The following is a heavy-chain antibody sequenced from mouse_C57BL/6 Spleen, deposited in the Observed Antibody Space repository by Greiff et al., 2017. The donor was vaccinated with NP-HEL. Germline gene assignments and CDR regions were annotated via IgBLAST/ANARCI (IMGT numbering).Heavy chain of an antibody. Sequence: QVQLQQSGAELARPGASVKLSCKASGYTFTSYGISWVKQRPGQGLEWIGEIYPRSGNTYYNEKFKGKATLTADKSSSTAYMELRSLTSEDSAVYFCARCGTAQAYGYAMDYWGQGTSVTVSS. CDR2: IYPRSGNT. V-gene: IGHV1-81*01. D-gene: IGHD3-2*02. J-gene: IGHJ4*01. CDR3: ARCGTAQAYGYAMDY. CDR1: GYTFTSYG.